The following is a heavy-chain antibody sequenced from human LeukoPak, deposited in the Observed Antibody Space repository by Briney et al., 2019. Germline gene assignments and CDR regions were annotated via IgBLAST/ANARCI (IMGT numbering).Heavy chain of an antibody. Sequence: SETLSLTCAVYGGSFSGYYWSWIRQPPGKGLEWIGEINHSGSTNYNPSLKSRVTISVDTSKNQFSLKLSSVTAADTAVYYCARFPHYYDSSNSYVRFYLDYWGQGSLVTVSS. CDR3: ARFPHYYDSSNSYVRFYLDY. V-gene: IGHV4-34*01. J-gene: IGHJ4*02. CDR1: GGSFSGYY. D-gene: IGHD3-22*01. CDR2: INHSGST.